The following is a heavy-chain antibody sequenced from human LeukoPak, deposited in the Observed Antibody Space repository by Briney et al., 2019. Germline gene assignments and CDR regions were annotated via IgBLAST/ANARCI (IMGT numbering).Heavy chain of an antibody. CDR2: ISYDGSNK. V-gene: IGHV3-30-3*01. J-gene: IGHJ3*02. CDR1: GFTFSSYA. D-gene: IGHD3-22*01. CDR3: ARDMAPDYYDSSGRYHDAFDI. Sequence: PGRSLRLSCAASGFTFSSYAMHWVRQAPGKGLEWVAVISYDGSNKYYADSVKGRFTISRDNFKNTLYLQMNSLRAEDTAVYYCARDMAPDYYDSSGRYHDAFDIWGQGTMVTVSS.